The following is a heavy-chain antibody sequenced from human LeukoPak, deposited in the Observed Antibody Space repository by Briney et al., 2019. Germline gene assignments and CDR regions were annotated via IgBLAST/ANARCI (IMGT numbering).Heavy chain of an antibody. CDR3: AREPWLGHVYDSSGSSGYPVGIY. J-gene: IGHJ4*02. V-gene: IGHV4-38-2*02. D-gene: IGHD3-22*01. Sequence: SETLSLTCAVSGYSISSGYYWGCMRQPPGERLEWIGSIHYSGSTYYNPSLKSRVTISVDTSKNQFSLNLRSVTAADTAFYYCAREPWLGHVYDSSGSSGYPVGIYWGQGALVTVSS. CDR2: IHYSGST. CDR1: GYSISSGYY.